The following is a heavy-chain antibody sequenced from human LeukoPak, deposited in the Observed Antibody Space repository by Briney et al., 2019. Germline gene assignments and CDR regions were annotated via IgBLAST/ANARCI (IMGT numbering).Heavy chain of an antibody. V-gene: IGHV3-13*01. D-gene: IGHD6-19*01. J-gene: IGHJ4*02. Sequence: PGGSLRLSCAASGFTFSRYDMHWVRQATGKGLEWVSGIGTAGDTYYAGSVKGRFTISRENAKNSLYLQMTSLTPGDTAVYYCPGAGSETQWRAFDFWGQGALVTVFS. CDR3: PGAGSETQWRAFDF. CDR2: IGTAGDT. CDR1: GFTFSRYD.